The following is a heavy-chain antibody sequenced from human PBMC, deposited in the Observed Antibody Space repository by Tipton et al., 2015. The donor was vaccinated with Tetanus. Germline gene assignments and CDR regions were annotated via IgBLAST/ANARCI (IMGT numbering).Heavy chain of an antibody. CDR3: ARGEDTYKSGNY. CDR2: IHPSGST. Sequence: TLSLTCAVYGGSFSGYYCSWIRQSPGRGLEWIGEIHPSGSTYYNPSLNSRVTISVDTSKNQFSLRLTSVTAADTAVYYCARGEDTYKSGNYWGQGTLVTVSS. D-gene: IGHD5-24*01. V-gene: IGHV4-34*01. CDR1: GGSFSGYY. J-gene: IGHJ4*02.